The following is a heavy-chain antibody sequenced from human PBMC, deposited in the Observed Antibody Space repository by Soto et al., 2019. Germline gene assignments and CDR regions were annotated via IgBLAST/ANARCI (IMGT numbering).Heavy chain of an antibody. CDR3: ARARDNYYDSSGYFDFDY. V-gene: IGHV4-59*01. Sequence: PSETLSLTCTVSGGSISSYYWSWIRQPPGKGLEWIGYIYYSGSTNYNPSLKSRVTISVDTSKNQFSLKLSSVTAADTAVYYCARARDNYYDSSGYFDFDYWGQGTLVTVSS. CDR1: GGSISSYY. D-gene: IGHD3-22*01. CDR2: IYYSGST. J-gene: IGHJ4*02.